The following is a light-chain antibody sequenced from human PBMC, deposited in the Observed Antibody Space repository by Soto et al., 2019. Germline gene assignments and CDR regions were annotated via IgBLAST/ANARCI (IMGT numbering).Light chain of an antibody. CDR3: QQYGTSPVT. CDR2: DAS. CDR1: QSVSSSN. V-gene: IGKV3-20*01. J-gene: IGKJ2*01. Sequence: EVVLTQSPGTLSLSPGEGATLSCRASQSVSSSNFAWYQQKPGQAPRLLIYDASIRASGIPDRFSGSGSGTDFTLTISRLEPEDFAVYYCQQYGTSPVTFGQGTKLEMK.